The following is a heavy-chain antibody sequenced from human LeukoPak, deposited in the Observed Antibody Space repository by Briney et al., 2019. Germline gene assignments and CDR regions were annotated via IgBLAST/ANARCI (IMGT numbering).Heavy chain of an antibody. D-gene: IGHD1-14*01. Sequence: SETLSLTCSVSGGSVSSYYWSWIRQSPGKGLEWIGYIHNSGRTNYNPSLKSRVTGFVDTSKNQVSPRLSSVAAADTAVYYCARHGTISSESYFDYWGQGALVTVSS. CDR2: IHNSGRT. CDR3: ARHGTISSESYFDY. V-gene: IGHV4-59*08. CDR1: GGSVSSYY. J-gene: IGHJ4*02.